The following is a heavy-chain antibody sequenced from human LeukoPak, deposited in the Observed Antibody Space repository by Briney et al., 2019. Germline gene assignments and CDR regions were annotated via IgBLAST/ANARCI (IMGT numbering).Heavy chain of an antibody. Sequence: PSETLSLTCTVSGGSISSGGYYWSWIRQPPGKGLEWIGYIYHSGSTYYNPSLKSRVTISVDTSKNQFSLKLSSVTAADTAVYYCARHGHSYRKKAFDIWGQGTMVTVSS. J-gene: IGHJ3*02. CDR1: GGSISSGGYY. V-gene: IGHV4-30-2*01. CDR2: IYHSGST. D-gene: IGHD1-1*01. CDR3: ARHGHSYRKKAFDI.